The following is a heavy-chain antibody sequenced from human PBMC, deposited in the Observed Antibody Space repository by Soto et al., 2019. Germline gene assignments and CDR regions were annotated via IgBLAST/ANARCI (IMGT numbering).Heavy chain of an antibody. Sequence: QVQLVQSGAEVKKPGASVKVSCKASGYTFTSYAMHWVRQAPGQRLEWMGWINAGNGNTKYSQKFQGRVTITRDTSASTAYMELSSLRSEDTAVYYCARISRELLRDYFDYWGQGTLVTVSS. CDR2: INAGNGNT. V-gene: IGHV1-3*01. D-gene: IGHD1-26*01. CDR3: ARISRELLRDYFDY. J-gene: IGHJ4*02. CDR1: GYTFTSYA.